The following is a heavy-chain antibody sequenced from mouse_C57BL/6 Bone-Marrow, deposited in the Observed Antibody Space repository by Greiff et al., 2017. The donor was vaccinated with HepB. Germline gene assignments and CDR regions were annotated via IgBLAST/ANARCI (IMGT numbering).Heavy chain of an antibody. CDR3: TDDGYSAWFAY. Sequence: VQVVESGAELVRPGASVTLSCKASGYTFTDYEMHWVKQTPVHGLEWIGAIDPETGGTAYNQKFKGKAILTADKSSSTAYMELRSLTSEDSAVYYCTDDGYSAWFAYWGQGTLVTVSA. J-gene: IGHJ3*01. CDR2: IDPETGGT. V-gene: IGHV1-15*01. D-gene: IGHD2-3*01. CDR1: GYTFTDYE.